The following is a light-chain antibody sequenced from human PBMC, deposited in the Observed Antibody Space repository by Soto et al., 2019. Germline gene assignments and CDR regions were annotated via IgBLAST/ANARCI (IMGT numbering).Light chain of an antibody. V-gene: IGKV3-20*01. CDR3: QHYGSS. CDR1: QSVSSSY. Sequence: EIVLTQSPGTLSLSPGERATLSCRASQSVSSSYLAWYQQKPGQAPRLLIYGASSRATGIPDRFSGSGSGTDFTLTISRLEPEDFAVYYCQHYGSSFGPGTKVDIK. CDR2: GAS. J-gene: IGKJ3*01.